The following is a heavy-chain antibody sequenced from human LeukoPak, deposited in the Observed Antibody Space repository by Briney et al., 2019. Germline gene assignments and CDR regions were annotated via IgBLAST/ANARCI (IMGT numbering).Heavy chain of an antibody. J-gene: IGHJ5*02. CDR2: ISGSGGST. V-gene: IGHV3-23*01. D-gene: IGHD3-10*01. CDR1: GFTFSSYA. CDR3: AALSGSYSPTDWFDP. Sequence: AGGSLRLSCAASGFTFSSYAMSWVRQAPGKGLEWVSAISGSGGSTYYADSVKGRFTISRDNSKNTLYLQMNSLRAEDTAVYYCAALSGSYSPTDWFDPWGQGTLVTVSS.